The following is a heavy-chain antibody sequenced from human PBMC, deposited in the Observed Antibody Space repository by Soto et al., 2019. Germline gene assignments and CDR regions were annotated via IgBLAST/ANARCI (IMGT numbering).Heavy chain of an antibody. CDR1: GYTFSNYG. Sequence: QVQLVQSGAEVKKPGASVKVSCKTSGYTFSNYGINWVRQAPGQGLEWMGWIRAYNGNTNFAQKLQGRDSLTTDTSTTTAHMELRSLTSDDTAVYYCARDLVPGYTGYSDYWGQGTLVTVSA. V-gene: IGHV1-18*01. D-gene: IGHD5-12*01. CDR2: IRAYNGNT. CDR3: ARDLVPGYTGYSDY. J-gene: IGHJ4*02.